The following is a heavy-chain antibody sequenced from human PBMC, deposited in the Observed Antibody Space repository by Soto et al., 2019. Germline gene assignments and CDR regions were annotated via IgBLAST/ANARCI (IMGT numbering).Heavy chain of an antibody. Sequence: EVQLVESGGGLVQPGGSLRLSCAASGFTFSSYSMNWVRQAPGKGLEWVSYISSSSSTIYYADSVKGRFTISRDNAKNSLYLQMNSLRDEDTAVYYCARDFLGVVASIAPFDYWGQGTLVTVSS. CDR2: ISSSSSTI. CDR1: GFTFSSYS. CDR3: ARDFLGVVASIAPFDY. D-gene: IGHD5-12*01. V-gene: IGHV3-48*02. J-gene: IGHJ4*02.